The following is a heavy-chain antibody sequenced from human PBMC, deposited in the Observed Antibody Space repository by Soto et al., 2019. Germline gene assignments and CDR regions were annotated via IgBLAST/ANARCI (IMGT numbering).Heavy chain of an antibody. CDR2: IYTSVST. Sequence: SETLSLTCTVSGASISSYYWSWVRQPAGKGMEWIGRIYTSVSTNYNPTLKRRFTMSVDTSKNQFSLTLVSVTAADTAVYYCAREDEQQLVPHWGQGTLVTVSS. J-gene: IGHJ4*02. V-gene: IGHV4-4*07. CDR3: AREDEQQLVPH. D-gene: IGHD6-13*01. CDR1: GASISSYY.